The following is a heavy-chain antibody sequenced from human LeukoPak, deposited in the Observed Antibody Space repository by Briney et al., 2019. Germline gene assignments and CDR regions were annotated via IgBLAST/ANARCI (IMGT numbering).Heavy chain of an antibody. J-gene: IGHJ4*02. CDR1: GFTFSSYA. Sequence: PGGSLRLSCAASGFTFSSYAMHWVRQAPGKGLEWVSSISSSSSYIYYADSVKGRFTISRDNAKNSLYLQMNSLRAEDTAVYYCAREPAGSTIYYWGQGTLVTVSS. CDR2: ISSSSSYI. D-gene: IGHD2-15*01. CDR3: AREPAGSTIYY. V-gene: IGHV3-21*01.